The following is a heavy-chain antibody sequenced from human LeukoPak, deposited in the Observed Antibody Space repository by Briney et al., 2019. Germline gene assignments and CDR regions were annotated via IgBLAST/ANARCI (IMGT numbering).Heavy chain of an antibody. CDR2: IKQDGSEK. CDR1: GFTFSSYW. CDR3: ARDPYYDFWSQYFDY. Sequence: SGGSLRLSCAASGFTFSSYWMSWVRQAPGKGLEWVANIKQDGSEKYYVDSVKGRFTISRDNAKNSLYLQMNSLRAEDTAVYYCARDPYYDFWSQYFDYWGQGTLVTVSS. D-gene: IGHD3-3*01. V-gene: IGHV3-7*01. J-gene: IGHJ4*02.